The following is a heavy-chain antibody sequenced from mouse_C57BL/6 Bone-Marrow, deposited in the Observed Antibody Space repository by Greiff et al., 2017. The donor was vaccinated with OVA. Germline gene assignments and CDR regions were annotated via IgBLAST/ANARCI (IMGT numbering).Heavy chain of an antibody. V-gene: IGHV14-4*01. D-gene: IGHD2-3*01. CDR3: TSRGGWLLRTGPG. J-gene: IGHJ2*01. Sequence: VQLQQSGAELVRPGASVKLSCTASGFNIKDDYMHWVKQRPEQGLEWIGWIDPENGDTEYASKFQGKATITADTPSNTAYLQLSSLTSEDTAVYYCTSRGGWLLRTGPGWGQGTTLTVSS. CDR1: GFNIKDDY. CDR2: IDPENGDT.